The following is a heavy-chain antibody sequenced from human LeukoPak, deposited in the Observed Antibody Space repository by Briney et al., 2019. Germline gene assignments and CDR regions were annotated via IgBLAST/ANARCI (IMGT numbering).Heavy chain of an antibody. J-gene: IGHJ5*02. Sequence: PSETLSLTCAVYGGSFSDYYWSWIRQPPGKGLEWIGEINHSGSTNYNPSLKSRVTISVDTSKNQFSLKLSSVTAADTAVYYCARTKGWYGRSGGNWFDPWGQGTLVTVSS. CDR1: GGSFSDYY. V-gene: IGHV4-34*01. CDR3: ARTKGWYGRSGGNWFDP. D-gene: IGHD6-19*01. CDR2: INHSGST.